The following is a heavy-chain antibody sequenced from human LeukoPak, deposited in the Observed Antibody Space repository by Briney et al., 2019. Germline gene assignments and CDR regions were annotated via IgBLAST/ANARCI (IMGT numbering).Heavy chain of an antibody. CDR2: IKQDGSEK. D-gene: IGHD6-19*01. CDR3: ARLFLYAVTGTGRIDWYFDL. CDR1: GFTFSSYW. J-gene: IGHJ2*01. V-gene: IGHV3-7*01. Sequence: GGSLRLSCAASGFTFSSYWISSVRQAPGEGLEWVSNIKQDGSEKYYVDSVKGRFTISRDNAKDSLYLQMNSLRAEDTAVYYCARLFLYAVTGTGRIDWYFDLWGRGTLVTVSS.